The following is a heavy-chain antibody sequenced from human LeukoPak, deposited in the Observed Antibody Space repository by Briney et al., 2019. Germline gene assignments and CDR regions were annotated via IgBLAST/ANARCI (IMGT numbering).Heavy chain of an antibody. Sequence: GGSLRLSCAASGFTFSSYAMSWVRQAPGKGLEWVSTISDSGGNTHYADSMKGRFTISRDNSKNTLYPQMDSLRADDTAVFYCAKDVGGNSLFDYWGQGTLVTVSS. D-gene: IGHD4-23*01. J-gene: IGHJ4*02. CDR1: GFTFSSYA. CDR3: AKDVGGNSLFDY. V-gene: IGHV3-23*01. CDR2: ISDSGGNT.